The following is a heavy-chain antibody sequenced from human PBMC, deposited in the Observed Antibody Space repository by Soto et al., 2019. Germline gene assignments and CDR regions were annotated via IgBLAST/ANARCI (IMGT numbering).Heavy chain of an antibody. CDR3: AKASRGVIVPAAKD. CDR1: GFTFSSYG. V-gene: IGHV3-23*01. D-gene: IGHD2-2*01. CDR2: VSSSGGTT. J-gene: IGHJ4*01. Sequence: EVQLLASGGGLVQPGGSLRLSCAASGFTFSSYGMSWVRQAPGKGLEWVSAVSSSGGTTHYAGSVKGRFTISRDNSKNTLDLQMNSLRAEDTAVYDCAKASRGVIVPAAKDWGQGTLVTVSA.